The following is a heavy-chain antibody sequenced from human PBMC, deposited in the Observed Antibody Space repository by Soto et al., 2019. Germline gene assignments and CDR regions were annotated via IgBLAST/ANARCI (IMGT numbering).Heavy chain of an antibody. V-gene: IGHV5-51*01. D-gene: IGHD6-13*01. CDR2: IYPGDSDT. CDR3: ARNGLYRTAGTPPYYYYGMDV. J-gene: IGHJ6*02. Sequence: PVESLKISCNGSGYSFTSYWIGWVRQMPWKGLEWMGIIYPGDSDTRYSPSFQGQVTISADKSISTAYLQWSSLKASDTAMYYCARNGLYRTAGTPPYYYYGMDVWGQGTTVTVSS. CDR1: GYSFTSYW.